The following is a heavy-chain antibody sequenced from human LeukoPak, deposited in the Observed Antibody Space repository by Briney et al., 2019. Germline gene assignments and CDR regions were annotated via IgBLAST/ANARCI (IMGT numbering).Heavy chain of an antibody. CDR2: IYYSGST. J-gene: IGHJ5*02. CDR1: GGSISSYY. D-gene: IGHD3-10*01. V-gene: IGHV4-59*08. CDR3: ARLWGSVSWFRELLSGRGSNWFDP. Sequence: PSETLSLTCTVSGGSISSYYWSWIRQPPGKGLEWIGYIYYSGSTNYNPSLKSRVTISVDTSKNQFSLKLSSVTAADTAVYYCARLWGSVSWFRELLSGRGSNWFDPWGQGTLVTVSS.